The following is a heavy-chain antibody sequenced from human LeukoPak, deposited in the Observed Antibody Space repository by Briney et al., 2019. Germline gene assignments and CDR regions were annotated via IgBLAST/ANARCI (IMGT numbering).Heavy chain of an antibody. D-gene: IGHD6-25*01. Sequence: SETLSLTCAAHGGSFSGYYWGWIRQPPGEGLEWIGEINYSGNTNYNPSLKSRVTISVDTSKNQFSLKLSSVTAADTALYYCARGQAAAGVDYWGQGTLVTVSS. J-gene: IGHJ4*02. CDR1: GGSFSGYY. V-gene: IGHV4-34*01. CDR2: INYSGNT. CDR3: ARGQAAAGVDY.